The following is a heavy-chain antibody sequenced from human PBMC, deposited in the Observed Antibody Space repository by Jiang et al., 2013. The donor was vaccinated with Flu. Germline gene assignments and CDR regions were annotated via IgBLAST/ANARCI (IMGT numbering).Heavy chain of an antibody. Sequence: VQLVESGGGLVNPGGSLRLSCAASGFTFSDYYMNWVRQAPGKGLEWLSYISGSSSDTNYADSVKGLFTISRDNDKNSLYLQMNSLRADDTAVYYCARDATWIRGLGFWGPGTLVTVSS. CDR1: GFTFSDYY. CDR2: ISGSSSDT. V-gene: IGHV3-11*06. J-gene: IGHJ5*01. D-gene: IGHD3-10*01. CDR3: ARDATWIRGLGF.